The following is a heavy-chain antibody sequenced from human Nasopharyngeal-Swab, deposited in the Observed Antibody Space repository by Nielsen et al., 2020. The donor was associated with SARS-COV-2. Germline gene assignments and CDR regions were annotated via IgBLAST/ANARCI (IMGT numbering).Heavy chain of an antibody. Sequence: WIRQPPGKGLEWIGSIYYSGSTYYNPSLKSRVTISVDTSKNQFSLKLSSVTAADTAVYYCARPGYDSSGCTSYFDYWGQGTLVTVSS. CDR2: IYYSGST. J-gene: IGHJ4*02. D-gene: IGHD3-22*01. CDR3: ARPGYDSSGCTSYFDY. V-gene: IGHV4-39*01.